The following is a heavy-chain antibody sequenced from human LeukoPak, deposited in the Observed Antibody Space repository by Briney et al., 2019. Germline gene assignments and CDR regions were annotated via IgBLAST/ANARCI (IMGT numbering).Heavy chain of an antibody. V-gene: IGHV1-18*01. J-gene: IGHJ4*02. Sequence: ASVKVSCKPSGYTFTNYNLAWVRQAPGEGLEWMGWISPYNGDTNYAPKLQGRVTLTTDTSTSTGYMELRNLRSDDTAVYYCAREAADHLDYWGQGTLVTVSS. CDR2: ISPYNGDT. CDR3: AREAADHLDY. CDR1: GYTFTNYN.